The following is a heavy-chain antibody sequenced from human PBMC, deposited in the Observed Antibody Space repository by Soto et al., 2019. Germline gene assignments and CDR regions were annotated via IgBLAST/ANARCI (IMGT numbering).Heavy chain of an antibody. J-gene: IGHJ6*01. V-gene: IGHV4-34*01. CDR3: ARGEVTIRKQSHYHYVLDV. Sequence: PSETLCVTCAVYVGSFSAYSWNWIRQPPGNGPEWIGEINHSGSTNDNPSLKSRVTMSVDTSKNQFSLKLSSVTAADTAVYYCARGEVTIRKQSHYHYVLDVWGQGTPVTVSS. D-gene: IGHD3-3*01. CDR2: INHSGST. CDR1: VGSFSAYS.